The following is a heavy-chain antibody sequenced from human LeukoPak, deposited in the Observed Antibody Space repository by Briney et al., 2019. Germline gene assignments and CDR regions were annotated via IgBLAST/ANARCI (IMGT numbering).Heavy chain of an antibody. V-gene: IGHV1-18*01. CDR3: ARDPDGARDFDY. D-gene: IGHD4/OR15-4a*01. J-gene: IGHJ4*02. CDR2: ISVYNGNT. Sequence: ASVKVSCKASGYTFTSYGISWGRQAPGQGLEWMGWISVYNGNTNYAQKLRGRVTMTTDTSTSTAYMELRSLRSDDTAVYYCARDPDGARDFDYWGQGTLVTVSS. CDR1: GYTFTSYG.